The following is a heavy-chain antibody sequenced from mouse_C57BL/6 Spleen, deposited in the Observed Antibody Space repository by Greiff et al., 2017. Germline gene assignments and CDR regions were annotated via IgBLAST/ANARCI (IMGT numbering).Heavy chain of an antibody. CDR1: GYTFTDYY. V-gene: IGHV1-26*01. Sequence: EVQLQQSGPELVKPGASVKISCKASGYTFTDYYMNWVKQSHGKSLEWIGDINPNNGGTSYNQKFKGKATLTVDKSSSTAYMELRSMTSKDSAVDYCAKGRITTVADYWGQGTTLTVSS. D-gene: IGHD1-1*01. CDR3: AKGRITTVADY. J-gene: IGHJ2*01. CDR2: INPNNGGT.